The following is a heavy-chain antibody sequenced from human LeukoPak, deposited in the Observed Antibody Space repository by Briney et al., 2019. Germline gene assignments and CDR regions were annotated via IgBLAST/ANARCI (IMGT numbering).Heavy chain of an antibody. V-gene: IGHV3-9*01. Sequence: PGGSLRLSCAASGFTFDDYAMHWVRQAPGKGLEWVSGISWNSGSIGYADSVKGRFTISRDNAKNSLYLQMNSLRAEDTAVYYCARAPYGDYAGDYYYGMDVWGQGTTVTVSS. CDR3: ARAPYGDYAGDYYYGMDV. CDR2: ISWNSGSI. J-gene: IGHJ6*02. CDR1: GFTFDDYA. D-gene: IGHD4-17*01.